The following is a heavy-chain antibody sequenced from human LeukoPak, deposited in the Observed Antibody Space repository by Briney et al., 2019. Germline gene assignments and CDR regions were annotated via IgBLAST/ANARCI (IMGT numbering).Heavy chain of an antibody. J-gene: IGHJ3*02. CDR1: GFTFSSYA. V-gene: IGHV3-23*01. CDR3: AKPTAVLRFLEWLPVDAFDI. CDR2: ISGSGGST. Sequence: GGSLRLSCAASGFTFSSYAMSWVRQAPGKGLEWVSAISGSGGSTYYADSVKGRFTISRDNSKNTLYLQMNSLRAEDTAVYYCAKPTAVLRFLEWLPVDAFDIWGQRTMVTVSS. D-gene: IGHD3-3*01.